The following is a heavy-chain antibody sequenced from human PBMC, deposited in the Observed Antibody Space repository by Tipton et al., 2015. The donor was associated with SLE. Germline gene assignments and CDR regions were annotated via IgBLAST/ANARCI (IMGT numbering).Heavy chain of an antibody. V-gene: IGHV1-2*02. J-gene: IGHJ4*02. CDR2: INPSSGGT. Sequence: QLVQSGAEVKKPGASVKVSCKAPGYTFTGYYIHWVRQAPGQGLEWMGWINPSSGGTNYAQKFQGRVTMARDTSTSTAYMELRSLRSDDTAVYYCARRCLVVIAVATCFDYWGQGTLVSVSS. CDR1: GYTFTGYY. D-gene: IGHD6-19*01. CDR3: ARRCLVVIAVATCFDY.